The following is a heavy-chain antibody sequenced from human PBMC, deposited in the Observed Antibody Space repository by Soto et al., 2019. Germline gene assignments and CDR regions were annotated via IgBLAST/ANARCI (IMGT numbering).Heavy chain of an antibody. Sequence: VQLLQSGVEVKKPGASVKVSCKASGYTFTSYGISWVRQAPGQGLEWMGWISAYNGNTNYAQKFQGRVTMTTDASTSTAYVDLRSLRSDDTAVYYCAWALTPLSFCGGDCYTLGYWGQGTLVTVSS. CDR3: AWALTPLSFCGGDCYTLGY. V-gene: IGHV1-18*01. D-gene: IGHD2-21*02. J-gene: IGHJ4*02. CDR2: ISAYNGNT. CDR1: GYTFTSYG.